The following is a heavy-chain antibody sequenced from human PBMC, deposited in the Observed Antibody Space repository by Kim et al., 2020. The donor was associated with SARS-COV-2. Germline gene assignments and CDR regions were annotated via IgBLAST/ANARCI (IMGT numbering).Heavy chain of an antibody. CDR1: GFTFGDYA. CDR3: AKEAPAVLSGSGTFDY. CDR2: ISWNSGSI. D-gene: IGHD2-8*01. J-gene: IGHJ4*02. Sequence: GGSLRLSCAASGFTFGDYAMHWVRQAPGKGLEWVSGISWNSGSIGYADSVKGRFTISRDNAKNSLYLQMNSLRAEDTALYYCAKEAPAVLSGSGTFDYWGQGTLVTVSS. V-gene: IGHV3-9*01.